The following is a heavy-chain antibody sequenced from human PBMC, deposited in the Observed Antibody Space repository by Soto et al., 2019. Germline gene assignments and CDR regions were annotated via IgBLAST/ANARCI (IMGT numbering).Heavy chain of an antibody. Sequence: QVQLVQSGGEVKKPGASVKVSCKAAGYTFTSHGISWVRQAPGQGREWMGWISTFHGSINYAQKFQGRVTMTTDTSTSTAYMERRSLRSDDTAVYYCARFYSSGWPRGYFDYWGQGTPVTVSA. CDR2: ISTFHGSI. CDR3: ARFYSSGWPRGYFDY. J-gene: IGHJ4*02. CDR1: GYTFTSHG. V-gene: IGHV1-18*01. D-gene: IGHD6-19*01.